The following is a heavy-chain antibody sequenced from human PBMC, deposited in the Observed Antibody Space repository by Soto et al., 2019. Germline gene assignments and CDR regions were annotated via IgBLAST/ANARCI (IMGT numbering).Heavy chain of an antibody. Sequence: GGSLRLSCAASGFTFSSYAMSWVRQAPGKGLEWVSAISGSGGSTYYADSVKGRFTISRDNSKNTLYLQMNSLRAEDTAVYYRAKVPGDSSGYYLLGGLDYWGHGPMLTV. CDR1: GFTFSSYA. D-gene: IGHD3-22*01. CDR2: ISGSGGST. CDR3: AKVPGDSSGYYLLGGLDY. J-gene: IGHJ4*01. V-gene: IGHV3-23*01.